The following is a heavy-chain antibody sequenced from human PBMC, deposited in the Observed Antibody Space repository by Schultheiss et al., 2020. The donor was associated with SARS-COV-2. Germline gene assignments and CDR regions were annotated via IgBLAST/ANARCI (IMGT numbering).Heavy chain of an antibody. V-gene: IGHV1-69*06. Sequence: SVKVSCKASGGTFSSYAISWVRQAPGQGLEWMGGIIPIFGTANYAQKFQGRVTITADKSTSTAYMELSSLRSEDTAVYYCARYGDYASGWFDPWGQGTLVTVSS. CDR1: GGTFSSYA. CDR3: ARYGDYASGWFDP. D-gene: IGHD4-17*01. J-gene: IGHJ5*02. CDR2: IIPIFGTA.